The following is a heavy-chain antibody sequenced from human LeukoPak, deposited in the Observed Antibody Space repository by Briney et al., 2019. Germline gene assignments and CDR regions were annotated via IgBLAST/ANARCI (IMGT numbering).Heavy chain of an antibody. D-gene: IGHD3-16*01. J-gene: IGHJ4*02. Sequence: ASVKVSCKASGYTLTSYDINWVRQATGQGLEWMGWMNPNSGNTGYAQKFQGRVTMTRNTSISTAYMELSSLRSEDTAVYYCARGPRGTLGYYFDYWGQGTLVTVSS. CDR1: GYTLTSYD. V-gene: IGHV1-8*01. CDR3: ARGPRGTLGYYFDY. CDR2: MNPNSGNT.